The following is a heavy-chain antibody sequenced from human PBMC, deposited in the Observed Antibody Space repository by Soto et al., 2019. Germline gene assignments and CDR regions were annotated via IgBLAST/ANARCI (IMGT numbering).Heavy chain of an antibody. CDR2: IYYSGST. Sequence: QVQLQESGPGLVKPSETLSLTCTVSGGSVSSGSYYWSWIRQPPGKGLEWIGYIYYSGSTNYNPSLKSRVTISVDTSKNQFSLKLSSVTAADTAVYYCARDHTPMATGYYYYYGMDVW. V-gene: IGHV4-61*01. D-gene: IGHD5-12*01. CDR3: ARDHTPMATGYYYYYGMDV. J-gene: IGHJ6*01. CDR1: GGSVSSGSYY.